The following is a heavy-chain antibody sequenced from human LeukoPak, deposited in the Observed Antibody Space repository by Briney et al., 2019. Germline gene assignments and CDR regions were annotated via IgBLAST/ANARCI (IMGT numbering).Heavy chain of an antibody. CDR1: GFTFSSYS. CDR3: ARRGSNTWLFDY. J-gene: IGHJ4*02. CDR2: ISSSSSYI. Sequence: PGGSLRLSCAASGFTFSSYSMNWVRQAPGKGLEWVSSISSSSSYIYYADSVKGRFTISRDNAKNSLYLQMNSLRAEDTAVYYCARRGSNTWLFDYWGQGTLVTVSS. D-gene: IGHD6-13*01. V-gene: IGHV3-21*01.